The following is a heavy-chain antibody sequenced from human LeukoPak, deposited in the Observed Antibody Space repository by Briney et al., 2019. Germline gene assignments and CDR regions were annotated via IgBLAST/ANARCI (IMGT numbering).Heavy chain of an antibody. CDR3: ARDGFFWHPDYYFDY. D-gene: IGHD2-21*01. V-gene: IGHV1-46*01. CDR2: INPSGGST. CDR1: GYTFTSYY. J-gene: IGHJ4*02. Sequence: ASVKVSCKASGYTFTSYYMHWVRQAPGQGLEWMGIINPSGGSTSYAQKFQGRVTMTRDMSTSTVYMELSSLRSEDTAVYYCARDGFFWHPDYYFDYWGQGTLVTVSS.